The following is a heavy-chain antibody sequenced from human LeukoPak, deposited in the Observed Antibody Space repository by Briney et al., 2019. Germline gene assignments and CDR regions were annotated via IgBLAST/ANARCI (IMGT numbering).Heavy chain of an antibody. J-gene: IGHJ5*02. CDR1: GGSFSGYY. V-gene: IGHV4-34*01. CDR3: ARDAAAGNFGLLRKYNWFDP. D-gene: IGHD6-13*01. Sequence: SSETLSLTCAVYGGSFSGYYWSWIRQPPGKGLEWIGEINHSGSTNYNPSLKSRVTISVDTSKNQFSLKLSSVTAADTAVYYCARDAAAGNFGLLRKYNWFDPWGQGTLVTVSS. CDR2: INHSGST.